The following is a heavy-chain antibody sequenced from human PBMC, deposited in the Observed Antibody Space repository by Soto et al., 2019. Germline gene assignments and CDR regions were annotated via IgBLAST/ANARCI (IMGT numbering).Heavy chain of an antibody. CDR1: GFTFTTYI. CDR3: AKINYYGSGGAI. Sequence: EVQLLESGGGLVQPGGSLRLSCEASGFTFTTYIMSWVRQAPGKGLEWVSSINNNGDRTYYADSVKGGFTISRDNSKNTMYLQLNSLRAEDTALYFCAKINYYGSGGAIWGQGALVVVSS. J-gene: IGHJ4*02. V-gene: IGHV3-23*01. CDR2: INNNGDRT. D-gene: IGHD3-10*01.